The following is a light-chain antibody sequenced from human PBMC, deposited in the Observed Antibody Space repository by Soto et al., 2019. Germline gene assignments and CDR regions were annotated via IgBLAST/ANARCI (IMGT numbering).Light chain of an antibody. J-gene: IGKJ1*01. CDR1: QSVSSSH. Sequence: TLSLSPGERATLSCRASQSVSSSHLAWYQQKRGQAPRLLIYDTSTRATGIPDRFGGSGSGTDFTLTISRLEPEDFAVYHCQQYGASPWTFGQGTKVDIK. CDR2: DTS. CDR3: QQYGASPWT. V-gene: IGKV3-20*01.